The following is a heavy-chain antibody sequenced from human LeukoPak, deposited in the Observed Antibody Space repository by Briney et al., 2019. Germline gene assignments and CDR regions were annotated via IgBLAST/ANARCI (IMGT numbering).Heavy chain of an antibody. CDR1: GVSISSGSYD. CDR2: IYTSGST. Sequence: SQTLSLTCTVSGVSISSGSYDWGWIRQPAGKGLEWIVRIYTSGSTNYNPSLKSQITISVDTSKNQFSLKLSSVTAADTAVYYCARGWRQTIFAYGMDVWGQGTTVTVSS. CDR3: ARGWRQTIFAYGMDV. J-gene: IGHJ6*02. D-gene: IGHD3-3*01. V-gene: IGHV4-61*02.